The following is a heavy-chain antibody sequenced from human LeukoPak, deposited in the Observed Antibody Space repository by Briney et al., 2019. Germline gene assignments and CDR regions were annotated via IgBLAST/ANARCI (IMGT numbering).Heavy chain of an antibody. CDR2: ISAYNGNT. V-gene: IGHV1-18*01. J-gene: IGHJ5*02. D-gene: IGHD6-6*01. Sequence: ASVKVSCKASGYTFTNYGICWVRQAPGQGLEWMGWISAYNGNTNYARKLQGRVTMTTDTSTSTAYMELRSLRSDDTAVYYCATYSSSSWWFDPWGQGTLVTVSS. CDR3: ATYSSSSWWFDP. CDR1: GYTFTNYG.